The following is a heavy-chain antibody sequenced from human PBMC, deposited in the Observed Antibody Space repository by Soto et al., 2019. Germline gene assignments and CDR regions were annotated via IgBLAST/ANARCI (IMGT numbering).Heavy chain of an antibody. CDR1: GGTFSSYA. CDR2: IIPIFGTA. V-gene: IGHV1-69*13. D-gene: IGHD3-10*01. J-gene: IGHJ6*02. Sequence: ASVKVSCKASGGTFSSYATSWVRQAPGQGLEWMGGIIPIFGTANYAQKFQGRVTITADESTSTAYMELSSLRSEDTAVYYCASPITMVRGVGYYYYGMDVWGQGTTVTVSS. CDR3: ASPITMVRGVGYYYYGMDV.